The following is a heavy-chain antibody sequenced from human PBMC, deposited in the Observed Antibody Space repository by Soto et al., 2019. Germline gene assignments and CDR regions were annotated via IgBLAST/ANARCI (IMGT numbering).Heavy chain of an antibody. CDR1: GFSLTSTAVG. Sequence: QITLKESGPTLVKPTQTLTLTCTFSGFSLTSTAVGVNRIRQPPGTALEWLALIYWDDNNQYNPSLKSRLTVTKDTSKNQVVLTMTNMDPVDTATYYCAHGSGWLSDYWGQGTLVTVSS. D-gene: IGHD6-19*01. CDR2: IYWDDNN. V-gene: IGHV2-5*02. CDR3: AHGSGWLSDY. J-gene: IGHJ4*02.